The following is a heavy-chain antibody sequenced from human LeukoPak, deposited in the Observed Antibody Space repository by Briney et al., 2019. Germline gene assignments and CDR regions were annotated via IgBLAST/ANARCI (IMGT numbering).Heavy chain of an antibody. CDR1: GFTFNYYA. J-gene: IGHJ4*02. CDR2: ISHDGSNT. Sequence: GGSLRLSCAASGFTFNYYAMHWVRQAPGKGLEWAAVISHDGSNTYYADSVKGRFTISRDNSKDTLYLQVSSLRAEDTAFYYCARDDRLYCSTTSCYLGTFDYWGRGTLVTVS. D-gene: IGHD2-2*01. V-gene: IGHV3-30*04. CDR3: ARDDRLYCSTTSCYLGTFDY.